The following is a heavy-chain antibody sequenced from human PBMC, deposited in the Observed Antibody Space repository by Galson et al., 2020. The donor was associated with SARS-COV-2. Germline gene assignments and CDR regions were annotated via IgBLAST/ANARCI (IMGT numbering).Heavy chain of an antibody. J-gene: IGHJ4*02. CDR1: GGSISSSSYY. V-gene: IGHV4-39*01. D-gene: IGHD4-17*01. CDR2: IYYSGST. Sequence: SETLSLTCTVSGGSISSSSYYWGWIRQPPGKGLEWIGSIYYSGSTYYNPSLKSRVTISVDTSKNQFSLKLSSVTAADTAVYYCARHRHGGGLPMDYWGQGTLVTVSS. CDR3: ARHRHGGGLPMDY.